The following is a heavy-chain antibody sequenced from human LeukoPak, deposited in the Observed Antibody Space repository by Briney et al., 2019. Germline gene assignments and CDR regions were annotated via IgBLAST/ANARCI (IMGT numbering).Heavy chain of an antibody. CDR1: GGSISSYY. CDR2: INHSGST. D-gene: IGHD6-19*01. Sequence: PSETLSLTCTVSGGSISSYYWSWIRQPPGKGLEWIGEINHSGSTNYNPSLKSRVTISVDTSKNQFSLKLSSVTAADTAVYYCARKEQWLPHDAFDISGHGTMVTLSS. CDR3: ARKEQWLPHDAFDI. J-gene: IGHJ3*02. V-gene: IGHV4-34*01.